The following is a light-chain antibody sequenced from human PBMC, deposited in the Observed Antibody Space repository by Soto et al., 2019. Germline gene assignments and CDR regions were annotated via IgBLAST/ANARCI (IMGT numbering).Light chain of an antibody. CDR3: PQLNTYPLP. CDR1: QDISNH. Sequence: DIQLTQSPSFLSASVGDRVTITCRASQDISNHLAWYQQKPGKAPKVLITAASTSQSEVPSRFSGSGSGAEFALAIGSLQPEGFATYYCPQLNTYPLPFGGRTKVEIK. CDR2: AAS. J-gene: IGKJ4*01. V-gene: IGKV1-9*01.